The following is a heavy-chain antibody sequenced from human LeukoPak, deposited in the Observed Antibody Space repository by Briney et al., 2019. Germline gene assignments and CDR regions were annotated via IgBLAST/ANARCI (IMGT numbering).Heavy chain of an antibody. V-gene: IGHV3-74*01. D-gene: IGHD1-26*01. CDR1: GFTFSNYW. Sequence: PGGSLRLSCAASGFTFSNYWPHWVRQAPGKGLVWVSRIDANAKTTSYADSVKGRFTISTDNAKKTLYLQMNSLRVEDTAVYYCLTVVETTIAAFDIWGQGTMVTVSS. CDR2: IDANAKTT. CDR3: LTVVETTIAAFDI. J-gene: IGHJ3*02.